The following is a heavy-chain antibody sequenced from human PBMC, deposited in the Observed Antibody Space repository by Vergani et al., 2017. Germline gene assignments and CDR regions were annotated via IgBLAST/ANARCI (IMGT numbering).Heavy chain of an antibody. D-gene: IGHD6-19*01. CDR1: GASIRSSNYY. CDR2: IYYSGST. CDR3: ARHSTVEWLVKLGWIDP. Sequence: QLQLQESGPGLVKPSATLSLTCSVSGASIRSSNYYWGWIRQLPGKGLEWIASIYYSGSTYYNPSLKSRVTISVDTSMNQFSLKLSSVTAADTAVYFCARHSTVEWLVKLGWIDPWGQGILVTVSS. V-gene: IGHV4-39*01. J-gene: IGHJ5*02.